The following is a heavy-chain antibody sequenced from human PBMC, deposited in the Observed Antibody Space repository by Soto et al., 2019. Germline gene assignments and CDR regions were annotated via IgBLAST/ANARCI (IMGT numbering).Heavy chain of an antibody. CDR2: IIPIFGTA. J-gene: IGHJ4*02. V-gene: IGHV1-69*13. CDR3: VKGEYYYDSSGYYPFDY. CDR1: GGTFSSYA. Sequence: SVKVSCKASGGTFSSYAISWVRQAPGQGLEWMGGIIPIFGTANYAQKFQGRVTITADESTSTAYMELSSLRSEDTALYYCVKGEYYYDSSGYYPFDYWGQGTLVTVSS. D-gene: IGHD3-22*01.